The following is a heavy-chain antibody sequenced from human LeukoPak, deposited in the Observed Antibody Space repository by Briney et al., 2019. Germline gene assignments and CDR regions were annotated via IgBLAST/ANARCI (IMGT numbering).Heavy chain of an antibody. V-gene: IGHV1-69*04. CDR2: IIPILGIA. CDR3: ARVDCSGGSCYSLDY. D-gene: IGHD2-15*01. J-gene: IGHJ4*02. Sequence: ASVKVSCKASGGTFSSYAISWVRQAPGQGLEWMGRIIPILGIANYAQKFQGRVTITADKSTSTAYMELSSLRSEDTAVYYCARVDCSGGSCYSLDYWGQGTLVTVPS. CDR1: GGTFSSYA.